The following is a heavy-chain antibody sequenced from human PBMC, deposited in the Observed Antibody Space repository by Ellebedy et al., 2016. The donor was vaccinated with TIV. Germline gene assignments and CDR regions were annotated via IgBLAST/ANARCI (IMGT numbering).Heavy chain of an antibody. Sequence: ASVKVSCXASGYTFIDYGIHWVRQAPGQGLDWVGRIHPNSGDTYYAQKFQGRVTMTRDTSISTVYMELSSPTSDDTAVYYCARDFYGSYEYWGQGTLVTVSS. CDR1: GYTFIDYG. CDR3: ARDFYGSYEY. J-gene: IGHJ4*02. V-gene: IGHV1-2*02. CDR2: IHPNSGDT. D-gene: IGHD1-26*01.